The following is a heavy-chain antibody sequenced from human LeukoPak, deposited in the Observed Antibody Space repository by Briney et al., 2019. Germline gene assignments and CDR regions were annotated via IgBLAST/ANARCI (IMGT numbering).Heavy chain of an antibody. Sequence: GGSLRLSCVASGFDFGTYAMSWVRQAPGKGPEWVSTVSNGGSSTYYADSVRGRFTISRDNSRSTLYLQMNSLRPEDTAIYYCAREGYYGSGSPPSLYFDYWGQGTLVTVSS. CDR3: AREGYYGSGSPPSLYFDY. J-gene: IGHJ4*02. CDR1: GFDFGTYA. V-gene: IGHV3-23*01. CDR2: VSNGGSST. D-gene: IGHD3-10*01.